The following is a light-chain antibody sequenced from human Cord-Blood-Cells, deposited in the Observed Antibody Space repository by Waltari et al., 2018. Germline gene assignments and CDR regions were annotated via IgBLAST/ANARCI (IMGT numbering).Light chain of an antibody. CDR1: RRDVGGYNY. CDR2: DIS. J-gene: IGLJ2*01. V-gene: IGLV2-14*01. CDR3: SSYTSSSTLV. Sequence: QSALTQPASVSGSPGQSITISCTGTRRDVGGYNYVSLYQQQPGKAPKLLIYDISSRPSGVANRFSDSKSCNTAALTISGLQADDEADYYCSSYTSSSTLVFGGGTKLTVL.